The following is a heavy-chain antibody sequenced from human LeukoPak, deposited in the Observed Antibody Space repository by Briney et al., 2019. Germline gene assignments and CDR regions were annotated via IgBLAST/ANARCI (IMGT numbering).Heavy chain of an antibody. J-gene: IGHJ4*02. CDR1: GFTFSSYY. CDR3: ARDLVAYDSSGVLVY. CDR2: ISYDGSKK. V-gene: IGHV3-30*03. Sequence: PGGSLTLSCAASGFTFSSYYIHWVRQAPGKGLEWVATISYDGSKKNYADSVKGRFTISRDNSENTLYLQMNTLRAEDTAVYYCARDLVAYDSSGVLVYWGQGTLVTVSS. D-gene: IGHD3-22*01.